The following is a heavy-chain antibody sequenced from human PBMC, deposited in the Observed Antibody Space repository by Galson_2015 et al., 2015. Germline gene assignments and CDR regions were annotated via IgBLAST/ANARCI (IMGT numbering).Heavy chain of an antibody. D-gene: IGHD2-2*01. CDR1: GFSSSIYV. V-gene: IGHV3-23*01. J-gene: IGHJ4*02. Sequence: SLRLSCAASGFSSSIYVMSWVRQAPGKGLEWVSGVTGSGVSMYYADSVKGRFTISRDNSKNTLYLQMDSLRADDTAVYFCAKKKGTSGPGYFDYWGQGTLVTVSS. CDR2: VTGSGVSM. CDR3: AKKKGTSGPGYFDY.